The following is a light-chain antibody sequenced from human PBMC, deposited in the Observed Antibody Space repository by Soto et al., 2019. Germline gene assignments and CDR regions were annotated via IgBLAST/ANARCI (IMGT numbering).Light chain of an antibody. J-gene: IGKJ1*01. CDR3: QQRYNWPRT. CDR1: QSVTNY. CDR2: GAS. V-gene: IGKV3-11*01. Sequence: DIVLTQSPATLSLSPGERATLSCRASQSVTNYLVWYQQKPGQAPRLLIHGASNRATGIPARFGGSGSGTDFTLTISSLEPEDFAVYYCQQRYNWPRTFGQGTQVEIK.